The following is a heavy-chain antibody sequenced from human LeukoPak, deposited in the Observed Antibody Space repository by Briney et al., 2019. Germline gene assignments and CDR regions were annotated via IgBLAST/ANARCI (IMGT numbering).Heavy chain of an antibody. CDR2: INTSGGST. D-gene: IGHD6-19*01. V-gene: IGHV3-23*01. J-gene: IGHJ3*01. Sequence: GGSLRLSCPASGFTLSSYAMSWVRQAPGKGLEWVSGINTSGGSTYYADSVKGRFTISRDNSKNTLYLQMSTLRAEDTAVYYGATGWLKNPLDGFDLWGQGTKVTVSS. CDR1: GFTLSSYA. CDR3: ATGWLKNPLDGFDL.